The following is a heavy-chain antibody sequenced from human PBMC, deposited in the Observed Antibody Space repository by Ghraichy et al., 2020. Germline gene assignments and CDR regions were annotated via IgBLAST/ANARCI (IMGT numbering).Heavy chain of an antibody. V-gene: IGHV1-69*04. Sequence: SVKVSCKASGGTFSSYTISWVRQAPGQGLGWMGRIIPILGIADYAQKFQGRVTITADKSTSTAYMELSSLRSEDTAVYYCARDESGGSGSYRGGGVRWFDPWGQGTLVTVSS. J-gene: IGHJ5*02. CDR1: GGTFSSYT. CDR3: ARDESGGSGSYRGGGVRWFDP. CDR2: IIPILGIA. D-gene: IGHD3-10*01.